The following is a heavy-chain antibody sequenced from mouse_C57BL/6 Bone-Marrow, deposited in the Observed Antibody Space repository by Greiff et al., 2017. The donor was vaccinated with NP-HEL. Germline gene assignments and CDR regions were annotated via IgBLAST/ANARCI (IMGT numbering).Heavy chain of an antibody. V-gene: IGHV5-12*01. J-gene: IGHJ1*03. CDR3: ARAYGYDGYFGV. D-gene: IGHD2-2*01. CDR2: ISNVGGST. Sequence: EVQLVESGGGLVQPGGSLKLSCAASGFTFSDYYMYWVRQTPEKRLEWVAYISNVGGSTYYPDTVKGRFTISRDNAKNTLYLQMSRLKSGDTAMYNCARAYGYDGYFGVWGTGTTVPVS. CDR1: GFTFSDYY.